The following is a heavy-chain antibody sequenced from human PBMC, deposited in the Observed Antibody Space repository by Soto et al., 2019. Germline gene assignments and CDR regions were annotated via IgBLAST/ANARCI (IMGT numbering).Heavy chain of an antibody. CDR3: ANLDMITFGGIIGPNDEFDI. J-gene: IGHJ3*02. V-gene: IGHV4-59*08. D-gene: IGHD3-16*01. CDR2: IYDAGTT. CDR1: RGSISDHS. Sequence: SETLSLTCTVSRGSISDHSWSWIRQPPGKGPEWIGYIYDAGTTKYNPSLKSRVTMSIDPSNNQFSLTLASVTAADTAVYYCANLDMITFGGIIGPNDEFDIWGQGTMVTVSS.